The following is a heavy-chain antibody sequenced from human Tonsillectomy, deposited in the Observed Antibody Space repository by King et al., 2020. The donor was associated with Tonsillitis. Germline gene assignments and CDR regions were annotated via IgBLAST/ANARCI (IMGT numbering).Heavy chain of an antibody. D-gene: IGHD5-24*01. CDR2: ISGDGGKT. CDR1: GFTFDDYA. V-gene: IGHV3-43*02. CDR3: TKDAMSTITRGYNWFDP. J-gene: IGHJ5*02. Sequence: QLVQSGGGVVQPGGSLRLSCAASGFTFDDYAMHWVRQAPGKGLEWVSLISGDGGKTYYVDSVKGRFTISRDNSKNSLYLQMNSLRTEDTAFYYCTKDAMSTITRGYNWFDPWGQGTLVTVSS.